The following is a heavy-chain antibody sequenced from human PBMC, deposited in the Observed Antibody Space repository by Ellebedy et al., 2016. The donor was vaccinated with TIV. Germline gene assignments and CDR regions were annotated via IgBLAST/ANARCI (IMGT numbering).Heavy chain of an antibody. CDR2: ISAYNGHT. V-gene: IGHV1-18*04. J-gene: IGHJ4*02. CDR3: ARTGAYTYGSGNPDH. CDR1: GYTFNGYG. D-gene: IGHD3-10*01. Sequence: AASVQVSCKASGYTFNGYGICWVRQAPGQGLEWMGWISAYNGHTNYAKEVQGRVTMTIDKSRSTAYMELRSLRSDDTAVFYCARTGAYTYGSGNPDHWGQGTLVTVSS.